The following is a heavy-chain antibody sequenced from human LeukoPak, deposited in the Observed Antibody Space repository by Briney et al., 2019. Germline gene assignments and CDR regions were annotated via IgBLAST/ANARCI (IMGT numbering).Heavy chain of an antibody. Sequence: GGSLRLSCAASGFTFSSYSMNWVRQAPGKGLEWVSSISSSSSYIYYADSVKGRFTISRDNAKNSLYLQMNSLRAEDTAVYYCARAGDHGDVDAFDIWGQGTMVTVSS. CDR1: GFTFSSYS. V-gene: IGHV3-21*01. D-gene: IGHD4-17*01. J-gene: IGHJ3*02. CDR2: ISSSSSYI. CDR3: ARAGDHGDVDAFDI.